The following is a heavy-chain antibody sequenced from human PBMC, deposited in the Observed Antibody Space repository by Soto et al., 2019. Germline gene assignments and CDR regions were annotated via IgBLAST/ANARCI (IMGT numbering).Heavy chain of an antibody. J-gene: IGHJ6*02. CDR1: VDSVSSNSAA. D-gene: IGHD6-19*01. CDR3: ARIQNSSGWPDYYYYGMYV. V-gene: IGHV6-1*01. Sequence: PSQTLSLTCAISVDSVSSNSAAWNWIRQSPSRGLEWLGRTYYRSKWYNDYAVSVKSRITINPDTSKNQFSLQLNSVTPEDTAVYYCARIQNSSGWPDYYYYGMYVWGQGTTVTVSS. CDR2: TYYRSKWYN.